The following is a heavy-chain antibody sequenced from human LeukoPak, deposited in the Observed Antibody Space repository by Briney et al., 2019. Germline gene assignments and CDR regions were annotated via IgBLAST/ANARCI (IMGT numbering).Heavy chain of an antibody. CDR1: GYSISSGYY. V-gene: IGHV4-38-2*01. CDR3: ARSYPRIAARCYFDY. D-gene: IGHD6-6*01. J-gene: IGHJ4*02. Sequence: SETLSLTCAVSGYSISSGYYWGWIRQPPGKGLEWIGSIYHSGSTYYNPSLTSRVNISVDTSKNQFSLKLSSVPAADTAVYYCARSYPRIAARCYFDYWGQGTLVTVSS. CDR2: IYHSGST.